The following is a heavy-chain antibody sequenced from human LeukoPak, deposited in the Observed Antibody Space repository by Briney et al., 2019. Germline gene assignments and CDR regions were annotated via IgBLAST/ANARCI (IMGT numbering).Heavy chain of an antibody. CDR2: ISAYNGNT. J-gene: IGHJ6*02. Sequence: ASVKVSCKASGYTFTSYGISWVRQAPGQGLEWMGWISAYNGNTNYVQKLQGRVTMTTDTSTSTAYMELRSLRSDDTAVYYCAREGGYDPLIGYYYGMDVWGQGTTVTVSS. V-gene: IGHV1-18*01. CDR1: GYTFTSYG. CDR3: AREGGYDPLIGYYYGMDV. D-gene: IGHD5-12*01.